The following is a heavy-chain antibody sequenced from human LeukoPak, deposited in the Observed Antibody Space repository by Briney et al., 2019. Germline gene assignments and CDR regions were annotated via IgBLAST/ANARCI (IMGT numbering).Heavy chain of an antibody. CDR3: ARGARITMILAPMDV. CDR2: IIPILGTT. D-gene: IGHD3-22*01. V-gene: IGHV1-69*13. CDR1: GGTFSNYA. Sequence: ASVKVSCKASGGTFSNYAINWVRQAPGQGLEWMGGIIPILGTTNYAQKFQGRVTITADESTSTAYMELSSLRSDDTAVYYCARGARITMILAPMDVWGKGTTVTISS. J-gene: IGHJ6*03.